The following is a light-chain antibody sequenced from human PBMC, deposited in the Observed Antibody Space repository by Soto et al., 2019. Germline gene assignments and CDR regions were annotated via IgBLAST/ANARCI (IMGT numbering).Light chain of an antibody. Sequence: QSVLTQPPSVSGAPGQRVTISCTGSSSNIGAGYDVHWYQQLPVTAPKLLIYGNSNRPSGVPDRFSGSKSGTSASLAITGIQAEDEADYYCQSYDSSPSACYLFAPGTKV. J-gene: IGLJ1*01. V-gene: IGLV1-40*01. CDR2: GNS. CDR1: SSNIGAGYD. CDR3: QSYDSSPSACYL.